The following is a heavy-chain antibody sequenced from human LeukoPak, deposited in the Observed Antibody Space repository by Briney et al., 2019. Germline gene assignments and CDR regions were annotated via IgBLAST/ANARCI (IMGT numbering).Heavy chain of an antibody. D-gene: IGHD2-2*01. CDR2: IYYSGNT. Sequence: PSETLSLTCTVSGDSISSYYWNWIRQPPGKGLEWIGYIYYSGNTNYNPSLKSRVTISVDTSKTQFSLKLSSVTAADTAVYYCARDLGYCSSTSCYGAFDIWGQGTMVTVSS. J-gene: IGHJ3*02. CDR3: ARDLGYCSSTSCYGAFDI. CDR1: GDSISSYY. V-gene: IGHV4-59*12.